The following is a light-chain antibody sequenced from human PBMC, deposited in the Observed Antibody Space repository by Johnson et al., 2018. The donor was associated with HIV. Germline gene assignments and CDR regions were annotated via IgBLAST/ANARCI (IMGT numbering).Light chain of an antibody. V-gene: IGLV1-51*02. CDR3: GTWDSGLSAGGV. J-gene: IGLJ1*01. CDR1: SSNIGNNY. Sequence: QSVLTQPPSVSAAPGQKVTISCSGSSSNIGNNYVSWYQQLPGTAPKLLIYENNKRPSGIPDRFSGSKSGTSATLGITGLQPWDEADYYCGTWDSGLSAGGVFGTGTKVTVL. CDR2: ENN.